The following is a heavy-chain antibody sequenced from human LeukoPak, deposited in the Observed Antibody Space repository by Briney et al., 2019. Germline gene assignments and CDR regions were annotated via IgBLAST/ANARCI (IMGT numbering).Heavy chain of an antibody. Sequence: GESLKISCKGSGYSFTRYWIGWVRQMPGKGLEWMGRIDPSDSYTDYSPSFQGHVTISADKSISTAYLQWSSLKASDTAMYYCARHYSAVTPPDYWGQGTLVTVSS. V-gene: IGHV5-10-1*01. D-gene: IGHD3-10*01. CDR1: GYSFTRYW. J-gene: IGHJ4*02. CDR2: IDPSDSYT. CDR3: ARHYSAVTPPDY.